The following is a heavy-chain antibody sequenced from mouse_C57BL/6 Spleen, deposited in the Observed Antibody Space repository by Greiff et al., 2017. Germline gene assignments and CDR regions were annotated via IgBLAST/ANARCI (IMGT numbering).Heavy chain of an antibody. CDR3: ARKGTAQIDY. V-gene: IGHV1-59*01. J-gene: IGHJ2*01. CDR2: IDPSDSYT. Sequence: VQLQQPGAELVRPGTSVKLSCKASGYTFTSYWMHWVKQRPGQGLEWIGVIDPSDSYTNYNQKFKGKATLTVDTSSSTAYMQLSSLTAEDSAVYDCARKGTAQIDYWGKGTTLTVSS. D-gene: IGHD3-3*01. CDR1: GYTFTSYW.